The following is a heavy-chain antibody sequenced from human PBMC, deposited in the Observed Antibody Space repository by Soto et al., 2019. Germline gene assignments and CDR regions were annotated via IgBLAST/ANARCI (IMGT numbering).Heavy chain of an antibody. J-gene: IGHJ4*02. CDR1: GFAFRSYN. V-gene: IGHV3-21*01. D-gene: IGHD2-15*01. Sequence: EVQLVESGGGLVKPGGSLTLSCAASGFAFRSYNMNWVRQAPGKGLEWVASISNGSSNIYYADSVKGRFTIPRDNPKHSLFLQMDSLRAEASAVYYCASATVVAATFDFWGQGTLVTVSS. CDR2: ISNGSSNI. CDR3: ASATVVAATFDF.